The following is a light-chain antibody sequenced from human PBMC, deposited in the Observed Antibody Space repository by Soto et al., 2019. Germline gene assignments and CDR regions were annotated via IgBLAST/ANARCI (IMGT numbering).Light chain of an antibody. J-gene: IGLJ1*01. CDR2: GNN. Sequence: QAVVTQPPSVSGAPGQRVTISCTGSSSNIGAGYDVHWYQQLPGTAPKLLIYGNNNRPSGVPGRFSGSKSGTSASLAITGLQAEDEADYYCQSYDSSLNNYVFGTGTKLTVL. CDR3: QSYDSSLNNYV. V-gene: IGLV1-40*01. CDR1: SSNIGAGYD.